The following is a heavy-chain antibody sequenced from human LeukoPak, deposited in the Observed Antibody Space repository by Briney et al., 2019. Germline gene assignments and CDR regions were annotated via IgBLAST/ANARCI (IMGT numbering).Heavy chain of an antibody. V-gene: IGHV4-59*02. CDR3: ARAGNNWSFDY. CDR2: IYYRGNT. CDR1: GDSVSIYY. D-gene: IGHD1-1*01. Sequence: PSETLSLTCTASGDSVSIYYWSWIRQPPGKGLEWIGYIYYRGNTNYNPSLKSRVTMAVDTSKNQFSLKVSSVTAADTAVYYCARAGNNWSFDYWGQGTLVTVSS. J-gene: IGHJ4*02.